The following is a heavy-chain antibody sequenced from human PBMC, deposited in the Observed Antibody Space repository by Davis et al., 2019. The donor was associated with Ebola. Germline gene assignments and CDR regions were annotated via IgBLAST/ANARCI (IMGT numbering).Heavy chain of an antibody. Sequence: MPSETLSLTCAVYGGSSSGYYWSWIRQPPGKGLEWIGEINHSGSTNYNPSLKSRVTISVDTSKNQFSLKLSSVTAADTAVYYCARVQYDFWSGYYGLGYFDYWGQGTLVTVSS. CDR1: GGSSSGYY. CDR3: ARVQYDFWSGYYGLGYFDY. D-gene: IGHD3-3*01. V-gene: IGHV4-34*01. CDR2: INHSGST. J-gene: IGHJ4*02.